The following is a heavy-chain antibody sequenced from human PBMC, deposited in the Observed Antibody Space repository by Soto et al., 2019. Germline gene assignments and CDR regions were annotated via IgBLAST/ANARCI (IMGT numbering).Heavy chain of an antibody. CDR3: ASRSDYYGDAFDI. D-gene: IGHD3-3*01. J-gene: IGHJ3*02. CDR1: GGSIGNHY. V-gene: IGHV4-59*11. Sequence: ESLSLTCTVSGGSIGNHYWSWIRQPPGKGLEWIGYIYNSDMTIYKPSLKSRVTISVDTSKNQFSLKLSSVTAADTAVYYCASRSDYYGDAFDIWGQGTMVTVSS. CDR2: IYNSDMT.